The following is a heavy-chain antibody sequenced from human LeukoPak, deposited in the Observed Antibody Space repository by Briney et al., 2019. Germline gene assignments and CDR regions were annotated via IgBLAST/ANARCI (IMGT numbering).Heavy chain of an antibody. D-gene: IGHD3-10*01. V-gene: IGHV3-43*01. Sequence: GGSLRLSCAASGFTFDDYTMHWVRQAPGKGLEWVSLISWDGGSTYYADSVKGRFTISRDNSKNSLYLQMNSLRAEDTALYYCAKDTYGGTMVRGPTDWGQGTLVTVSS. CDR1: GFTFDDYT. CDR3: AKDTYGGTMVRGPTD. CDR2: ISWDGGST. J-gene: IGHJ4*02.